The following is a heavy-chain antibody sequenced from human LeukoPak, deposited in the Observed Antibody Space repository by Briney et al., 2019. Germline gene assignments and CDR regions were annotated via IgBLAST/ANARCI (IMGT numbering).Heavy chain of an antibody. CDR2: IRSKTFVGTT. V-gene: IGHV3-49*03. J-gene: IGHJ4*02. D-gene: IGHD5-18*01. CDR3: TRYSGRTDY. CDR1: GCTFSTYA. Sequence: GESLRLTCTFSGCTFSTYAVSWFRQAPGKGLEWVAFIRSKTFVGTTEYAASVEGRFTISRDDSKSIAYLQMNSLKTEDTAVYYCTRYSGRTDYWGQGTLVTVSS.